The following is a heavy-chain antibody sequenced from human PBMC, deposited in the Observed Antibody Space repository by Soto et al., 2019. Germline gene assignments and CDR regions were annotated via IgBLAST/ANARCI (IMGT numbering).Heavy chain of an antibody. V-gene: IGHV1-3*01. CDR3: ARDYYDFWSGPYYYGMDV. CDR1: GYTFTSYY. J-gene: IGHJ6*02. CDR2: INPGNGNT. D-gene: IGHD3-3*01. Sequence: GASVKVSCKASGYTFTSYYIHWVRQAPGQRLEWMGRINPGNGNTKYSQKFQGRVTITRDTSTSTVYMELSSLRSEDTAVYYCARDYYDFWSGPYYYGMDVWGQGTTVTVSS.